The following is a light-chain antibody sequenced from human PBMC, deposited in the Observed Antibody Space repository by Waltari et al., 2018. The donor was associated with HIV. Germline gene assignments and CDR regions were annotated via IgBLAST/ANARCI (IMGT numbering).Light chain of an antibody. CDR3: SSFAGTHKL. V-gene: IGLV2-8*01. Sequence: QSALTPSPSASGSPGQSVNISCSGANSDISVYNYVSLYQQHSDRPPKLIISEVTKRPSGVPDRFSGSKSGNTASLFVSGLQPEDEATYFCSSFAGTHKLFGGGTKLTVL. CDR2: EVT. J-gene: IGLJ2*01. CDR1: NSDISVYNY.